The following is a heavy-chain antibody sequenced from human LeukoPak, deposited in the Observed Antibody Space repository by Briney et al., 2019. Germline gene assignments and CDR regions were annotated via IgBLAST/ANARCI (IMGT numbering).Heavy chain of an antibody. D-gene: IGHD4-23*01. J-gene: IGHJ4*02. CDR1: GFTFSSYG. V-gene: IGHV3-30*03. CDR2: ISYDGSNK. Sequence: GGSLRLSCAASGFTFSSYGMHWVRQAPGKGLEWVAVISYDGSNKYYADSVKGRFTISRDNSKNTLYLQMNSLRAEDTAVYYCARAAYGGNSPLDYWGQGTLVTVSS. CDR3: ARAAYGGNSPLDY.